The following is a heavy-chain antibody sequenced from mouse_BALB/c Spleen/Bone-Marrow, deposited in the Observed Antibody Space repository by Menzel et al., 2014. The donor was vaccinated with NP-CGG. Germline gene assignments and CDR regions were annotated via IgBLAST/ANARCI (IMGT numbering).Heavy chain of an antibody. CDR1: GFTFSDYY. D-gene: IGHD4-1*01. Sequence: ELKLVEFGGGLAQPGVSLRLTCATSGFTFSDYYMNWVRQPPGKALEWLGFIRNKAYGYTTECSVSVKGRFTVSRDNSQGILYLQMNTLSAEVSATYYCARDMGGILFDSWGPGTTLTVSS. CDR2: IRNKAYGYTT. J-gene: IGHJ2*01. CDR3: ARDMGGILFDS. V-gene: IGHV7-3*02.